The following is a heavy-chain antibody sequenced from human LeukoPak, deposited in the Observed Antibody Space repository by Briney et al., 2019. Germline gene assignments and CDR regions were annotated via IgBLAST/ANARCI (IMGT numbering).Heavy chain of an antibody. D-gene: IGHD3-10*01. J-gene: IGHJ4*02. Sequence: GASVKVSCKASGGTLNTHIFTWVRQAPGQGLEWMGRITPIIDSTKYAQKFQGRVTITADKSTSTVYMELSSLRSEDTAVYYCARVVPTYDYGLENFYIPDYIDNWGQGTLVTVSS. V-gene: IGHV1-69*08. CDR1: GGTLNTHI. CDR2: ITPIIDST. CDR3: ARVVPTYDYGLENFYIPDYIDN.